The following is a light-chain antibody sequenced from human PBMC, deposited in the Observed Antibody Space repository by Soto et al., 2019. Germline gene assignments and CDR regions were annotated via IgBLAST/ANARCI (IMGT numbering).Light chain of an antibody. CDR3: QQYGSSPWT. J-gene: IGKJ2*01. CDR1: HSVTSSY. CDR2: GTS. V-gene: IGKV3-20*01. Sequence: EIVLTQSPGTLSLSPGEGAALSCRASHSVTSSYLAWYQQKPGQAPRLLMSGTSSRATGIPDRFSGSGSGTDFTLTINRLEPEDFAVYYCQQYGSSPWTFGQGTKLESK.